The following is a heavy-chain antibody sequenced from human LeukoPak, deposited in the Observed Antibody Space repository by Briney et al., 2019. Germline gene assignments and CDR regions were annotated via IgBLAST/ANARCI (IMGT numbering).Heavy chain of an antibody. V-gene: IGHV3-7*01. CDR2: IKQDGSEK. D-gene: IGHD4-17*01. J-gene: IGHJ4*02. CDR3: ARGGHGDSTAPFDY. Sequence: GGSLRLSCAASGFTFSSYWMSWVRQAPGKGLEWVANIKQDGSEKYYVDSVKGRFTISRDNAKNSLYLQMNSLRAEDTAVYYCARGGHGDSTAPFDYWGQGTLVTVSS. CDR1: GFTFSSYW.